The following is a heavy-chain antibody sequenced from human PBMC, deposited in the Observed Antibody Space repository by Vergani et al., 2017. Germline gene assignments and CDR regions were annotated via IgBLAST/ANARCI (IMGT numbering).Heavy chain of an antibody. Sequence: EVQLLESGGGLVQPGGSLRLSCAASGFTFSSYAMSWVRQAPGKGLEWVSAISGSGGSTYYADSVKGRFTISRDNSKNTLYLQMNSLRAEDTAVYYCARGSGGSCYSPPCGFLPYYYYGMDVWGQGTTVTVSS. D-gene: IGHD2-15*01. J-gene: IGHJ6*02. V-gene: IGHV3-23*01. CDR2: ISGSGGST. CDR3: ARGSGGSCYSPPCGFLPYYYYGMDV. CDR1: GFTFSSYA.